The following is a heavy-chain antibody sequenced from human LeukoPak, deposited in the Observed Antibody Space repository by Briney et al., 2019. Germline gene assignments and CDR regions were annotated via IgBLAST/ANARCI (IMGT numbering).Heavy chain of an antibody. CDR1: GDTFSSYA. CDR2: IIPIFGTA. Sequence: SVKVSCKASGDTFSSYAISWVRQAPGQGLEWMGGIIPIFGTANYAQKFQGRVTMTRNTSISTAYMELSSLRSEDTAVYYCARDIYYGSGSLGYWGQGTLVTVSS. D-gene: IGHD3-10*01. V-gene: IGHV1-69*05. J-gene: IGHJ4*02. CDR3: ARDIYYGSGSLGY.